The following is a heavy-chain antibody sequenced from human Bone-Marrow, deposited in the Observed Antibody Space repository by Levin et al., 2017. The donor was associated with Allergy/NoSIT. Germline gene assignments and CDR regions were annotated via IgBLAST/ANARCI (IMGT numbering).Heavy chain of an antibody. D-gene: IGHD2-15*01. CDR2: IYYTGSA. V-gene: IGHV4-59*08. J-gene: IGHJ4*02. Sequence: GSLRLSCTVSGGSISGYYGSWIRQPPGGGLEWIGYIYYTGSAQYNPSLKSRVAISVDTSRDQFSLELNSVTAADTAVYFCTRLHCSHNCYPGEWGQGILVTGSS. CDR3: TRLHCSHNCYPGE. CDR1: GGSISGYY.